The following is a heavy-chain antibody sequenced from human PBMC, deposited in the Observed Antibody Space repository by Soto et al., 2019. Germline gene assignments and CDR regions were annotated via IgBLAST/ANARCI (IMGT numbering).Heavy chain of an antibody. V-gene: IGHV3-23*01. D-gene: IGHD2-2*01. CDR3: ATRRDASYYYYGMDV. J-gene: IGHJ6*02. CDR2: ISGSGDGT. Sequence: EVQLLESGGGLVQPGGSLRLSCAASGFTFSTYAMTWVRQAPGKGLEWVSAISGSGDGTYYADSVKGRFTVSRDNSKNTLLLQMNSLRAEDTAVYYCATRRDASYYYYGMDVWGQGTTVTVSS. CDR1: GFTFSTYA.